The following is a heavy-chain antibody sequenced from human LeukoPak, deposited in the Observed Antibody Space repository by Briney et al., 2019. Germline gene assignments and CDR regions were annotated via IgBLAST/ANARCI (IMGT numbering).Heavy chain of an antibody. CDR2: ISWNSGKI. CDR3: AKDKGEGSAWPYYFDY. Sequence: GGSLRLSCVVSGSTFDDCAMHWVRQAPGKGLEWVSGISWNSGKIDYAASVKGRFTISRDNAKNSLYLEMNSLRTEDTAFYYCAKDKGEGSAWPYYFDYWGQGTLVTVSS. CDR1: GSTFDDCA. V-gene: IGHV3-9*01. J-gene: IGHJ4*02. D-gene: IGHD6-25*01.